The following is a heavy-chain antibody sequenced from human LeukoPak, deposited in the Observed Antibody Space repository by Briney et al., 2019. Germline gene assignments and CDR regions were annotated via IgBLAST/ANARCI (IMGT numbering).Heavy chain of an antibody. CDR1: GFTFSSYG. CDR3: AKDMAGTFDY. CDR2: ISYDGSNK. V-gene: IGHV3-30*18. Sequence: GGSLRLSCAASGFTFSSYGMHWVRQAPGKGLEWVAVISYDGSNKYYADSVKGRFTISRDNSKNTLYLQMNSLRAEDTALYYCAKDMAGTFDYWGQGTLVTVSS. D-gene: IGHD1-7*01. J-gene: IGHJ4*02.